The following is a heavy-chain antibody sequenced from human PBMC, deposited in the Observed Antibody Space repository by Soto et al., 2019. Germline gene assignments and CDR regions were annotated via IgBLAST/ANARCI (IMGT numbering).Heavy chain of an antibody. Sequence: QVQLQQWGAGLLKPSETLSLTCAVYGWSFSGYYLRWIRQPPGKGLEWIGEINHSGSTTYNPSLMRRVTISVDTSKNQFSLKLSSVTAADTAVYYCARGYPVCYGAFDIWGQGTMVTVSS. CDR2: INHSGST. CDR3: ARGYPVCYGAFDI. J-gene: IGHJ3*02. CDR1: GWSFSGYY. V-gene: IGHV4-34*01. D-gene: IGHD2-2*01.